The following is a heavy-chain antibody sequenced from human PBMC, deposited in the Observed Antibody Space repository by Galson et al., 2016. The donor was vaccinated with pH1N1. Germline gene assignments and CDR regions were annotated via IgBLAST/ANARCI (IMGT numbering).Heavy chain of an antibody. D-gene: IGHD1-26*01. Sequence: SLRLSCAASGFTFDDYAMHWVRQAPGKGLEWVSGISWNSGSIGYADSVKGRFTISRDNAKNSLYLQMNSLRAEDTALYYFAKDHGGSYYVPDAFDFWGQGTMVTVSS. V-gene: IGHV3-9*01. CDR2: ISWNSGSI. J-gene: IGHJ3*01. CDR1: GFTFDDYA. CDR3: AKDHGGSYYVPDAFDF.